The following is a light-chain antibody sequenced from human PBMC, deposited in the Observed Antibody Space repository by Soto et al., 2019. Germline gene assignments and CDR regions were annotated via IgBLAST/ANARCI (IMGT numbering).Light chain of an antibody. J-gene: IGKJ2*01. CDR3: QQQGT. V-gene: IGKV3-20*01. Sequence: EIVLTQSPGTLSLSPGERATLSCRASGFLSSSYLVWYQQKPGQAPRLLIYAASRRATGIPDRFSGSGSATEYTLTINTLEPEDFAVYYCQQQGTFGQGTKLEIK. CDR2: AAS. CDR1: GFLSSSY.